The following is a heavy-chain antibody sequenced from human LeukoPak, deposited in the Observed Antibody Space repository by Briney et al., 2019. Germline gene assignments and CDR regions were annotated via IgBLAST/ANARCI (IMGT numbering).Heavy chain of an antibody. V-gene: IGHV4-34*01. J-gene: IGHJ3*02. D-gene: IGHD4-11*01. Sequence: MPSETLSLTCAVYGRSFSGYYWSWIRQPPGKGLEWIGEINHSGSTNYNPSLKSRVTISVDTSKNQFSLKLSSVTAADTAVYYCARVPLRYIYSKSAFDIWGQGTMVTVSS. CDR3: ARVPLRYIYSKSAFDI. CDR1: GRSFSGYY. CDR2: INHSGST.